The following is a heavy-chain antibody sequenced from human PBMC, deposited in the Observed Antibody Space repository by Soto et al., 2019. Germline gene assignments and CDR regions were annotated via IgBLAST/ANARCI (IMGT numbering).Heavy chain of an antibody. V-gene: IGHV1-8*01. J-gene: IGHJ2*01. CDR1: GYTFTTYD. Sequence: QEQLVQSGAEVKKPGASVKVSCKASGYTFTTYDINWVRQATGQRLEWMGWMNGNRDNTGCAQKFEGRRTMTKDTSTSTAYMELNGLTSEDTAVYYCARRTVAHWYFDLWGRGTLVTVSS. CDR3: ARRTVAHWYFDL. D-gene: IGHD4-4*01. CDR2: MNGNRDNT.